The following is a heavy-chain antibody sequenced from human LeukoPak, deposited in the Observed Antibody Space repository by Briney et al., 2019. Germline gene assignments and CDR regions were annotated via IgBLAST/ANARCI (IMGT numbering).Heavy chain of an antibody. V-gene: IGHV3-23*01. CDR2: IDGGGTNT. CDR1: GFTFKRYH. CDR3: AKSGPYCSSTSCNYFDY. Sequence: PGGSLRLSCAASGFTFKRYHMSWVRQAPGKGLDWVSSIDGGGTNTYYADSVKGRFTISRDNSKNTLYLHMNSLRAEGTAVYYCAKSGPYCSSTSCNYFDYWGQRTLVTVSS. D-gene: IGHD2-2*01. J-gene: IGHJ4*02.